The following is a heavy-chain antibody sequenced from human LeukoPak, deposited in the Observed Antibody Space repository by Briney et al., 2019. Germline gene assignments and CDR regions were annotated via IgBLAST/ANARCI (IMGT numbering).Heavy chain of an antibody. CDR2: IYYSGST. CDR3: ARANWNYIDY. CDR1: GGSISSYY. Sequence: SETLSLTCTVSGGSISSYYWSWIRQPPGKGLEWIGYIYYSGSTNYNPSLKSRVTISVDTSKNQSSLKLSSVTAADTAVYYCARANWNYIDYWGQGTLVTVSS. D-gene: IGHD1-1*01. J-gene: IGHJ4*02. V-gene: IGHV4-59*01.